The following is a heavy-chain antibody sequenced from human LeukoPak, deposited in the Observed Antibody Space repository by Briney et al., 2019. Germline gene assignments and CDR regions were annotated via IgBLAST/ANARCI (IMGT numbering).Heavy chain of an antibody. J-gene: IGHJ4*02. CDR1: GFTFSSYA. CDR2: ISGSGGST. CDR3: ATQSGYSSGWYGYFDY. V-gene: IGHV3-23*01. D-gene: IGHD6-19*01. Sequence: GGSLRLSCAASGFTFSSYAMSWVRQAPGKGLEWVSAISGSGGSTYYADSVKGRFTISRDNSKNTLYLQMSSLRAEDMAVYYCATQSGYSSGWYGYFDYWGQGTLVTVSS.